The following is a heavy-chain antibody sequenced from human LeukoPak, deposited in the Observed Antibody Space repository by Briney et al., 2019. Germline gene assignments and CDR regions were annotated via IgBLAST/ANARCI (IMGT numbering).Heavy chain of an antibody. J-gene: IGHJ4*02. V-gene: IGHV4-34*01. CDR1: GGSFSGYY. CDR3: ARQTGSGLFILP. D-gene: IGHD3/OR15-3a*01. CDR2: INHSGST. Sequence: SETLSLTCTVYGGSFSGYYWSWIRQPPGKGLEWIGEINHSGSTNYNPSLKSRVTISVDTSKNHFSLKLSSVTAADTAVYYCARQTGSGLFILPGGQGTLVTVSS.